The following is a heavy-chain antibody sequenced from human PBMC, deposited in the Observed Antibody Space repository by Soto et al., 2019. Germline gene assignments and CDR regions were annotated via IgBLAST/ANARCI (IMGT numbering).Heavy chain of an antibody. D-gene: IGHD6-13*01. CDR2: IWNDGNGY. CDR1: GFNFNNYG. V-gene: IGHV3-33*01. J-gene: IGHJ6*02. Sequence: QVQLVESGGGVVQPGRSLRLSCAASGFNFNNYGMHWVRQAPGKGLEWVAVIWNDGNGYYYANSVKGRFTISRDNSNNTLIPQMSRLRAEDTAVYYGARRQFSPPTRGAASARGGMDVWGQGTTVTVSS. CDR3: ARRQFSPPTRGAASARGGMDV.